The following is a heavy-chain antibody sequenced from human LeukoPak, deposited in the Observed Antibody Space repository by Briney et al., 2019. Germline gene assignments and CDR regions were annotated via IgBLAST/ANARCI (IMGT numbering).Heavy chain of an antibody. D-gene: IGHD3-9*01. CDR2: ISGSGGST. CDR3: AKGKGNDILTGYRALYYYYGMVV. V-gene: IGHV3-23*01. J-gene: IGHJ6*02. CDR1: GFTFSSYA. Sequence: PGGSLRLSCAASGFTFSSYAMSWVHQAPGKGLGWVSAISGSGGSTYYADSVKGRFTISRDNSKNTLYLQMNSLRAEDTAVYYCAKGKGNDILTGYRALYYYYGMVVRGQGTTVTVSS.